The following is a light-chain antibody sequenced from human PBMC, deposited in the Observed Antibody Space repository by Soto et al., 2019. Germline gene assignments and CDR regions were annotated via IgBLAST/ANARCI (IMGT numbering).Light chain of an antibody. CDR3: QQYNNWLPA. CDR2: GAS. J-gene: IGKJ1*01. CDR1: QSVSSN. V-gene: IGKV3-15*01. Sequence: IVMTQSPATLSVSPGERATLSFRASQSVSSNLAWYQQKPGQAPRLLIYGASTRATGIPARFSGSGSGTEFTLTISGLQSEDFAVYYCQQYNNWLPAFGQGTKVDIK.